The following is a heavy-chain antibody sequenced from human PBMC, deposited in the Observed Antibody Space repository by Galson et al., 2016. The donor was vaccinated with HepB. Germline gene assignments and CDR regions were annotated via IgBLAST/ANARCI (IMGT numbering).Heavy chain of an antibody. CDR3: AKGSSGYLNYYYGMDV. D-gene: IGHD3-22*01. Sequence: SLRLSCAASGFTFGDYAMSWFRQAPGKGLEWVGFIRSKGYGGTTEYAASVKGRFTISRDDSKSIVYLQMNSLKTEDTAVYYCAKGSSGYLNYYYGMDVWGQGTTVTVSS. J-gene: IGHJ6*02. CDR2: IRSKGYGGTT. V-gene: IGHV3-49*03. CDR1: GFTFGDYA.